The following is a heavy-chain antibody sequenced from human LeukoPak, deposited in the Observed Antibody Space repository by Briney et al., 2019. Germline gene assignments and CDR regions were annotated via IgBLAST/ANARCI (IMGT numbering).Heavy chain of an antibody. Sequence: GGSLRLSCAASGFILGDYYMSWIRQVPGKGLEWVSYISGSSTYTNYADSLKGRFTISRDNAKNSLYLQMNSLRAEDTAVYYCVRGGTTVTTGDYWGQGTLVTVSS. D-gene: IGHD4-17*01. J-gene: IGHJ4*02. CDR3: VRGGTTVTTGDY. V-gene: IGHV3-11*06. CDR1: GFILGDYY. CDR2: ISGSSTYT.